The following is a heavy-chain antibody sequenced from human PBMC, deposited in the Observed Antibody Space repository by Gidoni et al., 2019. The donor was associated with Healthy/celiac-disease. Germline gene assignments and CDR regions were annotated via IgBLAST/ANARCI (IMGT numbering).Heavy chain of an antibody. CDR2: IKQDGSEK. V-gene: IGHV3-7*01. D-gene: IGHD3-3*01. Sequence: EVQLVESGGGLVQPGGSLRLSCAASGFTFSSSWMSWVRQAPGKGLEWVANIKQDGSEKYYVDSVKGRLTISRDNAKNSLYLQMNSLRAEDTAVYYCAREGGGLRFLAYYYYGMDVWGQGTTVTVSS. CDR1: GFTFSSSW. CDR3: AREGGGLRFLAYYYYGMDV. J-gene: IGHJ6*02.